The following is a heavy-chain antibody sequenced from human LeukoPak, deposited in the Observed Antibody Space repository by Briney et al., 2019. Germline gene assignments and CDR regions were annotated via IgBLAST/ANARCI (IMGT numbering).Heavy chain of an antibody. V-gene: IGHV1-69*13. J-gene: IGHJ3*01. CDR3: ATECCTSSDAFHL. CDR1: GGTFSSYA. Sequence: SVKVSCKASGGTFSSYAISWVRQAPGQGLEWMGGIIPIFGTANYAQKFQGRVTITADESTSTTYMDLSSLKSDDTAVYYCATECCTSSDAFHLWGQGTVVTVSS. CDR2: IIPIFGTA. D-gene: IGHD6-6*01.